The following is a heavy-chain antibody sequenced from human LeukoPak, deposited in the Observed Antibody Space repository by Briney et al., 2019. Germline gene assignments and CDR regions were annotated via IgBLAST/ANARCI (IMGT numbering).Heavy chain of an antibody. J-gene: IGHJ4*02. D-gene: IGHD6-19*01. CDR2: ISGSGSGGST. V-gene: IGHV3-23*01. CDR1: GFTFSSYA. CDR3: AKLLAVTNSYYFNY. Sequence: GGSLRLSCAASGFTFSSYALSWVRQAPGKGLEWVSTISGSGSGGSTYYADSVKGRFTISRDNSKDTLYLQMNSLRAEDTAVYYCAKLLAVTNSYYFNYWGQGTLVTVSS.